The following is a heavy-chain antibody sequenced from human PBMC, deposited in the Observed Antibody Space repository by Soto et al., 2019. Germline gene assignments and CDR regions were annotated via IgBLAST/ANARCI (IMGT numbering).Heavy chain of an antibody. CDR2: ISAYNGNT. D-gene: IGHD6-19*01. V-gene: IGHV1-18*01. CDR3: AKVRGSGWLNWLAP. J-gene: IGHJ5*02. CDR1: GYTFNSYG. Sequence: GASVKVSCKASGYTFNSYGISWVRQAPGQGLEWMGWISAYNGNTNYAQKLQGRVTMTTDTSTSTAYMELRSLRSDDTAVYYWAKVRGSGWLNWLAPWGQGTPVTVSS.